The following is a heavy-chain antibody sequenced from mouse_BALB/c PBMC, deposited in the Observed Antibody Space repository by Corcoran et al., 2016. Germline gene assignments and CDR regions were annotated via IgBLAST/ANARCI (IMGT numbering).Heavy chain of an antibody. CDR1: GYTFTDYE. CDR2: IDPETGGT. Sequence: QVQLQQSGAELVRPGASVTLSCKASGYTFTDYEMHWVKQTPVHVLEWIGAIDPETGGTAYNQKVKGKAKLTADKSSSKAFLELRSLTSEDAAVYYCTRWGNYVDSWGQGTTLTVSS. J-gene: IGHJ2*01. CDR3: TRWGNYVDS. V-gene: IGHV1-15*01.